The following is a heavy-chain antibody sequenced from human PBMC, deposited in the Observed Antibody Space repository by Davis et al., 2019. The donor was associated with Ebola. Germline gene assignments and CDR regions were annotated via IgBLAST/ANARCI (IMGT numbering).Heavy chain of an antibody. CDR1: GFTFTNHA. Sequence: GESLKISCAASGFTFTNHAMHWVRQAPGKGLEWVAVIWSDGSYENYAKSVKGRFTISRDHSKNTLYLQMNSLRGEDTAVYYCAKGGLGGYYYLSFDYWGQGTLVTVSS. CDR3: AKGGLGGYYYLSFDY. V-gene: IGHV3-33*06. D-gene: IGHD3-22*01. J-gene: IGHJ4*02. CDR2: IWSDGSYE.